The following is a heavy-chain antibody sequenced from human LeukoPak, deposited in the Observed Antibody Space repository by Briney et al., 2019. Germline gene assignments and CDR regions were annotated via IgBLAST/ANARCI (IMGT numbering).Heavy chain of an antibody. CDR2: ISGSGGST. CDR3: AKFDSSGYPRAPLGY. V-gene: IGHV3-23*01. J-gene: IGHJ4*02. D-gene: IGHD3-22*01. Sequence: GGSLRLSCAASGFTFSSYAMSWVRQAPGKGLEWVSAISGSGGSTSYADSVKGRFTISRDNSKNTLYLQMNSLRIEDTAVYYCAKFDSSGYPRAPLGYWGQGTLVTVSS. CDR1: GFTFSSYA.